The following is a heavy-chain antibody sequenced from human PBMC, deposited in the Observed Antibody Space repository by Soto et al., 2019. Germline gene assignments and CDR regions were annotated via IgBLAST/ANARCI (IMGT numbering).Heavy chain of an antibody. CDR1: GGSFSGYY. CDR3: ARGYYYGSGSYYSRSYYYYYGMDV. V-gene: IGHV4-34*01. J-gene: IGHJ6*02. Sequence: SETLSLTCAVYGGSFSGYYWSWIRQPPGKGLEWIGEINHSGSTNYNPSLKSRVTISVDTSKNQFSLKLSSVTAADTAVYYCARGYYYGSGSYYSRSYYYYYGMDVWGQGTTGTVSS. CDR2: INHSGST. D-gene: IGHD3-10*01.